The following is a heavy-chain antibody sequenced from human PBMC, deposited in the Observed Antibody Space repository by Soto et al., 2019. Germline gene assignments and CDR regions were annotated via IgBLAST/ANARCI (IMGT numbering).Heavy chain of an antibody. CDR2: IYYSGST. D-gene: IGHD2-15*01. CDR3: ARLYYCSGGSCYEGPWFDP. CDR1: GCSISSSSYY. Sequence: SETLSLTCTVSGCSISSSSYYWGWIRQPPGKGLEWIGSIYYSGSTYYNPSLKSRVTISVDTSKNQFSLKLSSVTAADTAVYYCARLYYCSGGSCYEGPWFDPWGQGTLVTVSS. J-gene: IGHJ5*02. V-gene: IGHV4-39*01.